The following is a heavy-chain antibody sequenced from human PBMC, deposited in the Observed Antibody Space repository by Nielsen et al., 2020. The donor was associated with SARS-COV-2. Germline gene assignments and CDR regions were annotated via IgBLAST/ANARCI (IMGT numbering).Heavy chain of an antibody. V-gene: IGHV3-30*04. CDR3: AKVRYNWNYGPFDY. Sequence: GESLKISCAASGFAFSSHAMHWVRQAPGKGLEWLAIISYDGNKHYADSVKGRFTISRDNSKNTVYLQMNSLRAEDTAVYYCAKVRYNWNYGPFDYWGQGTLVTVS. CDR2: ISYDGNK. CDR1: GFAFSSHA. J-gene: IGHJ4*02. D-gene: IGHD1-7*01.